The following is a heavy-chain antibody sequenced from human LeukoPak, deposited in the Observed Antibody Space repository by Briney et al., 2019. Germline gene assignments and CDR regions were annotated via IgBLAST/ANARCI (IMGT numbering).Heavy chain of an antibody. D-gene: IGHD5-18*01. CDR2: IYYSGST. CDR3: ARHGGVTAMVTPSEYYFDY. CDR1: GGSISSYY. Sequence: PSETLSLTCTVSGGSISSYYWSWIRQPPGKGLEWIGYIYYSGSTNYNPSLKSRVTISVDTSKNQFSLKLSSVTAADTAVYYCARHGGVTAMVTPSEYYFDYWGQGTLVTVSS. J-gene: IGHJ4*02. V-gene: IGHV4-59*08.